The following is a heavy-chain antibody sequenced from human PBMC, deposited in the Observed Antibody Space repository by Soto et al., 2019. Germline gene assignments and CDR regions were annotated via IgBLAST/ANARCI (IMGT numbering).Heavy chain of an antibody. D-gene: IGHD3-9*01. CDR1: GYTFTSYG. CDR2: ISAYNGNT. CDR3: ARVGGGYYDILTGFPCWFDP. J-gene: IGHJ5*02. Sequence: QVQLVQSGAEVKKPGASVKVSCKASGYTFTSYGISWVRQAPGQGLEWMGWISAYNGNTNYAQKLQGRVTMTTDASPSTAYVELRSLSFDATAVYYCARVGGGYYDILTGFPCWFDPWGQGTLVTVSS. V-gene: IGHV1-18*01.